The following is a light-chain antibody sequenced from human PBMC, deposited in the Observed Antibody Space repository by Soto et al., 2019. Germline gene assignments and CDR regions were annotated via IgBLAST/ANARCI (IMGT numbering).Light chain of an antibody. Sequence: QSVLTQPASVSGSPGQSITISCTGTGSDVGGYNFVSWYQQHPGKAPQLMISQVSNRPSGVSNRFSGSKSGNTASLTIFGLQSEDEADYYCSSYASSSTWVFGGGTKLTVL. CDR1: GSDVGGYNF. V-gene: IGLV2-14*01. CDR3: SSYASSSTWV. CDR2: QVS. J-gene: IGLJ3*02.